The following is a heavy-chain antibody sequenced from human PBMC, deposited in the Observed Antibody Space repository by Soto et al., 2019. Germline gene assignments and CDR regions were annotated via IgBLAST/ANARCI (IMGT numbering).Heavy chain of an antibody. CDR2: IYSGGST. D-gene: IGHD3-22*01. Sequence: HPGGSLRLSCAASGFTVSSNYMSWVRQAPGKGLEWVSVIYSGGSTYYADSVKGRFTISRDNSKNTLYLQMNSLRAEDTAVYYCARDRPDDSSGPGGMDVWGQGTTVTVSS. CDR1: GFTVSSNY. V-gene: IGHV3-53*01. J-gene: IGHJ6*02. CDR3: ARDRPDDSSGPGGMDV.